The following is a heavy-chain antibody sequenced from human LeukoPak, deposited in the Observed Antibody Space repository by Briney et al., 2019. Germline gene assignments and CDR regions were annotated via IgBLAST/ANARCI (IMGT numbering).Heavy chain of an antibody. CDR2: ISHSGAST. D-gene: IGHD2/OR15-2a*01. CDR3: AKGTFCNSTTCYTVGSFDS. J-gene: IGHJ4*02. Sequence: GGSLRHSCAASAFTFSKFAMSWVRQAPGKGLEWVSSISHSGASTYYADSVKGRFTISRDNSKNTLYLQMSSLRAEDTAFYYCAKGTFCNSTTCYTVGSFDSWGQGTLVTVSS. CDR1: AFTFSKFA. V-gene: IGHV3-23*01.